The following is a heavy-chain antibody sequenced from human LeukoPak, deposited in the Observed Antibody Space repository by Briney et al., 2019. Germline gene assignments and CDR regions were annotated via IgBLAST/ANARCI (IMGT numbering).Heavy chain of an antibody. V-gene: IGHV4-61*02. D-gene: IGHD6-19*01. Sequence: SETLSLTCTVSGGSISSDSYYWSWIRQPAGKGLEWIGRIYTSGSTNYNPSLKSRVTISVDTSKNQFSLKLSSVTAADTAVYYCARDTRGSGWFSAYYFDYWGQGTLVTVSS. CDR3: ARDTRGSGWFSAYYFDY. CDR1: GGSISSDSYY. J-gene: IGHJ4*02. CDR2: IYTSGST.